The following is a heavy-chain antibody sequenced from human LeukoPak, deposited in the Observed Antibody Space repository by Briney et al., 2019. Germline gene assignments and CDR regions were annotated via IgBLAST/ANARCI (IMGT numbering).Heavy chain of an antibody. CDR3: ARQRGIAVAGYFDY. D-gene: IGHD6-19*01. CDR1: GGSISSSSYY. V-gene: IGHV4-39*01. J-gene: IGHJ4*02. Sequence: SETLSLTCTVSGGSISSSSYYWGWIRQPPGKGLEWFGGIYYSGSTYYNPSLNSRATISVHTSKNQFSLKLSSVTAADTGVYYCARQRGIAVAGYFDYWGQGTLVTVSS. CDR2: IYYSGST.